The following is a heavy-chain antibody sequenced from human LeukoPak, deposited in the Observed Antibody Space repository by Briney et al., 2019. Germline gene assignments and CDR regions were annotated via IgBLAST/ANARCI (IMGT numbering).Heavy chain of an antibody. CDR2: IKQDGSEK. D-gene: IGHD3-16*01. V-gene: IGHV3-7*01. CDR1: GFTFSRYW. CDR3: TTRLIGAWDY. Sequence: GGTLRLSCAASGFTFSRYWMSWVREARGKGREGGANIKQDGSEKYYVDAVKGRFTISRDNAKNSLYLQMNSLRAEDTAVYYCTTRLIGAWDYWGQGTLVTVSS. J-gene: IGHJ4*02.